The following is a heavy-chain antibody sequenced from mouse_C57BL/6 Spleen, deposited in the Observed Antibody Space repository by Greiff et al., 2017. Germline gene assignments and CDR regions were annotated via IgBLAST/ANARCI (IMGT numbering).Heavy chain of an antibody. D-gene: IGHD2-1*01. Sequence: EVQLVESGGGLVKPGGSLKLSCAASGFTFSDYGMHWVRQAPEKGLEWVAYISSGSSTIYYADTVKGRFTISRDNAKNTLFLQMTSLRSEDTAMYYCAREATMVYYAMDYWGQGTSVTVSS. V-gene: IGHV5-17*01. CDR2: ISSGSSTI. CDR1: GFTFSDYG. J-gene: IGHJ4*01. CDR3: AREATMVYYAMDY.